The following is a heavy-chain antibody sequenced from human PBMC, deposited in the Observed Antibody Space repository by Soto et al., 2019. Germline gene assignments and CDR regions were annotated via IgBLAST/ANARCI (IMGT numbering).Heavy chain of an antibody. J-gene: IGHJ6*02. Sequence: QLQLQESGPGLVKPSETLSLTCAVSGGSITCSSYSWGWVRQPPGKGLEWIETFYYSENTHYNPSLKSRVTISVDTSKNQFSLILTSVTAADTAVYYCARLGGHRSSSSCFGFYVMYVLGQGTTVTVSS. CDR2: FYYSENT. CDR3: ARLGGHRSSSSCFGFYVMYV. D-gene: IGHD2-2*01. CDR1: GGSITCSSYS. V-gene: IGHV4-39*01.